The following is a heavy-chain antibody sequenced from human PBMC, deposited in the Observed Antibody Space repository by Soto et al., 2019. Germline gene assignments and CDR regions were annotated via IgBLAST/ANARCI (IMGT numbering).Heavy chain of an antibody. D-gene: IGHD3-22*01. J-gene: IGHJ4*02. CDR1: GGAMSSYY. CDR3: ARDLYYYDSSGYFQWYFDY. Sequence: SETLSLTCTVSGGAMSSYYWSWIRQPAGKGLEWIGHIYASGSTNYNPSPKSRVTMSVDTSKSQFSLRLNSVTAADTAAYYCARDLYYYDSSGYFQWYFDYWGQGTLVTVSS. CDR2: IYASGST. V-gene: IGHV4-4*07.